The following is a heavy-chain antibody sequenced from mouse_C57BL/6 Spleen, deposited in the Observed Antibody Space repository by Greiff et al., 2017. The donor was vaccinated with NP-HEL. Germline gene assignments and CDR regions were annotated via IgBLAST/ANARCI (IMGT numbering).Heavy chain of an antibody. CDR2: IHPSVSDT. CDR3: AISSNYQAWFAY. D-gene: IGHD2-5*01. J-gene: IGHJ3*01. V-gene: IGHV1-74*01. CDR1: GYTFTSYW. Sequence: QVQLQQPGAELVKPGASVKVSCKASGYTFTSYWMHWVKQRPGQGLEWIGRIHPSVSDTNYNQKFKGKATLTVDKSSSTAYMQLSSLTSEDSAVYYCAISSNYQAWFAYWGQGTLVTVSA.